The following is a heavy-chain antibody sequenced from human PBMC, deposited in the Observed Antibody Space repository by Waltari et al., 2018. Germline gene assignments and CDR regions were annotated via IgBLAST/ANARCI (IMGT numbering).Heavy chain of an antibody. D-gene: IGHD2-15*01. CDR1: GDSMSSTDC. V-gene: IGHV4-4*02. Sequence: QLQLQESGPGLVKPSGTLSLICAVSGDSMSSTDCWSWVGQSPQKGLEWIGQVRGDGRSNSSPSFASRVTISLDTSNYQYALKVTSATAADTAIYYCARDRGRGLYLDTWGPGTLVTVSS. J-gene: IGHJ5*02. CDR3: ARDRGRGLYLDT. CDR2: VRGDGRS.